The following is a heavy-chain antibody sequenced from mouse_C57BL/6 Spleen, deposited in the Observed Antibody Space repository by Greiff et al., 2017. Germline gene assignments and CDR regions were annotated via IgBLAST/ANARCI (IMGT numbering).Heavy chain of an antibody. CDR3: ARADYGKDWYFDV. J-gene: IGHJ1*03. Sequence: VQLKQSGPELVKPGASVKISCKASGYSITDYNMNRVKQSNGKSLEWIGVINPNYGTTSYNQKFKGKATLTVDQSSSTAYMQLNSLASEDSAVYYCARADYGKDWYFDVWGTGTTVTVSS. CDR1: GYSITDYN. CDR2: INPNYGTT. D-gene: IGHD2-1*01. V-gene: IGHV1-39*01.